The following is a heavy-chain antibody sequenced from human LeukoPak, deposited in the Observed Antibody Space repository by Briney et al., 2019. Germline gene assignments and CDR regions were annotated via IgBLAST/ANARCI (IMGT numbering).Heavy chain of an antibody. CDR2: MSSIGST. D-gene: IGHD4-17*01. V-gene: IGHV4-59*11. Sequence: SETLSLTCSVSGGSISSHYWSWIRHPPGRGLEWIGYMSSIGSTNYNPSLKSRVTISVDTSKDQFSLELTSVIAGDTAVYFCARDPTTVTKGLDIWGQGTIVPVST. J-gene: IGHJ3*02. CDR1: GGSISSHY. CDR3: ARDPTTVTKGLDI.